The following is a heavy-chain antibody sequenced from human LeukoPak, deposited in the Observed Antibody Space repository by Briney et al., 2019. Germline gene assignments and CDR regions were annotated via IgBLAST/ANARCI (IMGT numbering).Heavy chain of an antibody. D-gene: IGHD3-22*01. CDR2: INHSGST. CDR3: ARGRPLLPPGY. V-gene: IGHV4-34*01. Sequence: PSETLSLTCAVYGGSFSGYYWSWIRQPPGKGLEWIGEINHSGSTNYNPSLKSRVTISVDTSKNQFSLKMTSVTAADTAVYYCARGRPLLPPGYWGQGTLVTVSS. J-gene: IGHJ4*02. CDR1: GGSFSGYY.